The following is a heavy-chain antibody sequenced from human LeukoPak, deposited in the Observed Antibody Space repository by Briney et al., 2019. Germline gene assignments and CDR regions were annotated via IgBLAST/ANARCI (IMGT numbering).Heavy chain of an antibody. CDR3: AARYFDY. CDR1: GYAFTSYG. Sequence: ASVKVSCKASGYAFTSYGISWVRQAPGQGLEWMGWISAYNGNTNYAQKFQGRVTMTRDTSISTAYMELSRLRSDDTAVYYCAARYFDYWGQGTLVTVSS. CDR2: ISAYNGNT. V-gene: IGHV1-18*01. J-gene: IGHJ4*02.